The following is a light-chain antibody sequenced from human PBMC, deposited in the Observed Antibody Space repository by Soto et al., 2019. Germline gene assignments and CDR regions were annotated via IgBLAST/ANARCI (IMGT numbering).Light chain of an antibody. V-gene: IGKV1-5*03. Sequence: DIQMTQSPSTLSASVGDRVTITCRASQSISTWLAWYQQEPGKAPKLLIHKASSLQSGVPSRFSGSGSGTDFTLTISSLQPEDFATYYCQQYNIGYTFGQGTRLDIK. J-gene: IGKJ2*01. CDR3: QQYNIGYT. CDR2: KAS. CDR1: QSISTW.